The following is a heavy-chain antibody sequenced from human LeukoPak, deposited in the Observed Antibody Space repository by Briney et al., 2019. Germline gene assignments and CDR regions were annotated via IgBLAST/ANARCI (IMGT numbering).Heavy chain of an antibody. CDR1: RGTFSSYA. Sequence: ASVKVSCKASRGTFSSYAISWVRQAPGQGLEWMGGIIPIFGTANCAQKFQGRVTITADESTSTAYMELSSLRSEDTAVYYCARPTGKYCSSTSCPDAFDIWGQGTMVTVSS. V-gene: IGHV1-69*13. CDR2: IIPIFGTA. D-gene: IGHD2-2*01. J-gene: IGHJ3*02. CDR3: ARPTGKYCSSTSCPDAFDI.